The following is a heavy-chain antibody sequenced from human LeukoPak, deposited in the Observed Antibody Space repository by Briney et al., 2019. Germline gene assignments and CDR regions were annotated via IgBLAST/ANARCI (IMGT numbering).Heavy chain of an antibody. D-gene: IGHD3-9*01. Sequence: GGSLRLSCAASGFTFSSYAMSWVRQAPGKGLEWVSAISGSGGSTYYADSVKGRFTISRANSKNTLYLQMNSLRAEGTAVYYCAKGHYDILTGYFEIYYFDYWGQGTLVTVSS. J-gene: IGHJ4*02. CDR3: AKGHYDILTGYFEIYYFDY. V-gene: IGHV3-23*01. CDR1: GFTFSSYA. CDR2: ISGSGGST.